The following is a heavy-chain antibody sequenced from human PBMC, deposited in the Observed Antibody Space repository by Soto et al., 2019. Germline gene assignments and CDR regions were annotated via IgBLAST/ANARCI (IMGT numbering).Heavy chain of an antibody. CDR2: INAGNGNT. D-gene: IGHD3-22*01. CDR3: ASLPTYYYDSSGYYLGL. CDR1: GYTFTSYA. V-gene: IGHV1-3*01. J-gene: IGHJ4*02. Sequence: ASVKVSCKASGYTFTSYAMHWVRQAPGQRLEWMGWINAGNGNTKYSQKFHGRVTITRDTSASTAYMELRSLRSDDTAVYYCASLPTYYYDSSGYYLGLWGQGTLVTVSS.